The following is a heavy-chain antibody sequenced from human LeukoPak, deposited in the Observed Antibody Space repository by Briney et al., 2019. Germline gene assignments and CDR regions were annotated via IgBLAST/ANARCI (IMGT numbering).Heavy chain of an antibody. J-gene: IGHJ4*02. CDR1: GFTFSSYW. V-gene: IGHV3-20*04. CDR2: INWNGGST. D-gene: IGHD3-22*01. CDR3: AKDIGPLTHDYDTSAYSGAFEY. Sequence: GGSLRLSCAASGFTFSSYWMSWVRQAPGKGLEWVSGINWNGGSTGYADSVKGRFTISRDNAKNSLYLQMNSLRAEDTALYYCAKDIGPLTHDYDTSAYSGAFEYWGQGTLVTVSS.